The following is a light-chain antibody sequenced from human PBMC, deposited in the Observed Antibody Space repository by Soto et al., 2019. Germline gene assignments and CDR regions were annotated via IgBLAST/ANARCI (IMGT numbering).Light chain of an antibody. CDR1: SSNIVSNY. Sequence: QSVLTQPPSASGTPGQRGIISCSGSSSNIVSNYVYWYQQLPGTAPKLLIYRNNQRSSGIPDRFSGSKSGTSASLAISGLRSEDEADYYCAAWDDSLSGWVFGGGTKLTVL. CDR2: RNN. CDR3: AAWDDSLSGWV. J-gene: IGLJ3*02. V-gene: IGLV1-47*01.